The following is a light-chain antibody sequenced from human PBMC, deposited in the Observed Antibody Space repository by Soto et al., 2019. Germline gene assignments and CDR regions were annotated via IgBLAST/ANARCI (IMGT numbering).Light chain of an antibody. J-gene: IGKJ2*01. CDR1: QSVLYSSNNKNY. Sequence: DIVMTQSPDSLAVSLGERATINCKSSQSVLYSSNNKNYLAWYQQRPGQPPKLLIYWASTRESGVPDRFSGSGYGTDFTLTITSLQAEDVAVYYCQQYYSTPPTFGQGTKLEIK. CDR3: QQYYSTPPT. V-gene: IGKV4-1*01. CDR2: WAS.